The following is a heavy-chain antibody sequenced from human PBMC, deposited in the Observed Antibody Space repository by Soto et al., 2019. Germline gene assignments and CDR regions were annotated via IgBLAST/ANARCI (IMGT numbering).Heavy chain of an antibody. CDR1: GGSFCDYC. J-gene: IGHJ4*02. Sequence: SLSVTFAVYGGSFCDYCWSWVCQPPGKGLEWIGEINHSGSAHYNPSLKSRVTISVDTSDSQFSLKLRSVTAADTAVYYCARGVGDYLWGSFRPYLDYWGQGALVTVSS. D-gene: IGHD3-16*02. CDR2: INHSGSA. CDR3: ARGVGDYLWGSFRPYLDY. V-gene: IGHV4-34*01.